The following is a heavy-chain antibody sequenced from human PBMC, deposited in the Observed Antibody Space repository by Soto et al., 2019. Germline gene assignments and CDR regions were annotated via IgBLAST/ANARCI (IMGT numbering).Heavy chain of an antibody. D-gene: IGHD1-26*01. CDR1: GGSFRTYA. J-gene: IGHJ2*01. Sequence: QGQLVQSGAEVKNPGSSVKVSCKASGGSFRTYAINWVRQAPGQGLEWMGGIIPMLAAPTYAQKFQGRLTITADESTTTVYMELGSLASEDRAVYYGARVGPPSPSGSWFFDLWGRGTLVTVSS. V-gene: IGHV1-69*01. CDR3: ARVGPPSPSGSWFFDL. CDR2: IIPMLAAP.